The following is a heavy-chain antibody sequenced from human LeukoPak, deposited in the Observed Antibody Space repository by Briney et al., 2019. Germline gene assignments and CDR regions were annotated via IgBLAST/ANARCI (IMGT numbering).Heavy chain of an antibody. CDR2: VYYSGST. CDR3: ARDVGATTSYFDY. V-gene: IGHV4-59*01. Sequence: SETLSLTCTVSGASTSSDYWSWIRQPPGKGLEWIAHVYYSGSTNYNPSLKSRVTISLDTSKNQFSLKLSSVTAADTAVYYCARDVGATTSYFDYWGQGTLVTVSS. J-gene: IGHJ4*02. CDR1: GASTSSDY. D-gene: IGHD1-26*01.